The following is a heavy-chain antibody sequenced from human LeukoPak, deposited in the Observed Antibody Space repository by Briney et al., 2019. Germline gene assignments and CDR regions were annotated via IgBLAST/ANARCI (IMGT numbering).Heavy chain of an antibody. CDR3: ARVKIDVMVRGENAYYYYYYMDV. Sequence: EASVKVSCKASGYTFTGYYMHWVRQAPGQGLEWMGWINPNSGGTNYAQKFQGRVTMTRDTSISTAYMELSRLRSEDAAVYYCARVKIDVMVRGENAYYYYYYMDVWGKGTTVTVSS. J-gene: IGHJ6*03. V-gene: IGHV1-2*02. D-gene: IGHD3-10*01. CDR1: GYTFTGYY. CDR2: INPNSGGT.